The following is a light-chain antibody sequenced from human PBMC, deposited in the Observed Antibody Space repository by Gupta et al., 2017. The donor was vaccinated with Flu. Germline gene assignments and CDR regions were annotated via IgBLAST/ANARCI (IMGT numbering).Light chain of an antibody. J-gene: IGLJ1*01. CDR2: ENN. CDR1: SSNIANKC. Sequence: SGSGSSSNIANKCVYWYQQLQGTAPKRLIYENNKRHLGSTERGSDSNSGTAATRGITGLQTVDEAEDYCGNGDSRLIAVIYVFGTGTKFTAL. CDR3: GNGDSRLIAVIYV. V-gene: IGLV1-51*02.